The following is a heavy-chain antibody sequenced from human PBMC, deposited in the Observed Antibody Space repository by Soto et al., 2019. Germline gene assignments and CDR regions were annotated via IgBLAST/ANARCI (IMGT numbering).Heavy chain of an antibody. CDR1: GFTFSTYD. CDR2: SSYDGGKE. D-gene: IGHD3-3*01. CDR3: ARGANSALSGVVVIPSFDP. Sequence: QVQLVESGGGVVLPGRSLRVSCAASGFTFSTYDMHWVRQAPGKGLEWVAFSSYDGGKEFYADSVKARFTISRDNSQNTMYLEMNNLRHDDTAVYWCARGANSALSGVVVIPSFDPLGQGARVTVS. V-gene: IGHV3-30*03. J-gene: IGHJ5*02.